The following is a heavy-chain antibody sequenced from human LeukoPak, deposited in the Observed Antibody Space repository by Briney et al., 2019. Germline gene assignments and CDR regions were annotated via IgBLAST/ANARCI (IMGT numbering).Heavy chain of an antibody. CDR2: IWYDGSNK. CDR1: GFTFSSYG. V-gene: IGHV3-33*01. J-gene: IGHJ6*02. CDR3: ARGGHLSKAIYYYYGMDV. Sequence: GGSLRLSCAASGFTFSSYGMHWVRQAPDKGLEWVAVIWYDGSNKYYADSVKGRFTISRDNSKNTLYLQMNSLRAEDTAVYYCARGGHLSKAIYYYYGMDVWGQGTTVTVSS.